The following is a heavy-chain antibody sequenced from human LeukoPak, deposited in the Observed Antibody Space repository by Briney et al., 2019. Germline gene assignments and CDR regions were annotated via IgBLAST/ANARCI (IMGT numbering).Heavy chain of an antibody. CDR3: ARRDCSSTSCPPAYYYYYGMDV. CDR1: GYTFTSYG. J-gene: IGHJ6*02. Sequence: GASVKVSCKASGYTFTSYGISWVRQAPGQGLEWMGWISAYNGNTNYAQKLQGRVTMTTDTSTSTAYMELRSLRSDDTAVYYCARRDCSSTSCPPAYYYYYGMDVWGQGTTVTVSS. V-gene: IGHV1-18*01. D-gene: IGHD2-2*01. CDR2: ISAYNGNT.